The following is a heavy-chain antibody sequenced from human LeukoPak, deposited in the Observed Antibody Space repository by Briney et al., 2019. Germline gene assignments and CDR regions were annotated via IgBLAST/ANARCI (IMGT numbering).Heavy chain of an antibody. Sequence: PGGSLRLSCAASGFTFSSYWMHWVRQAPGKGLVWVSRINSDGSSTNYADSVKGRFTISRDNAKNTLYLQMNSLRAEDTAVYYCAKDNGQAYYYGSGNYYWGQGTLVTVSS. CDR3: AKDNGQAYYYGSGNYY. V-gene: IGHV3-74*01. CDR2: INSDGSST. J-gene: IGHJ4*02. CDR1: GFTFSSYW. D-gene: IGHD3-10*01.